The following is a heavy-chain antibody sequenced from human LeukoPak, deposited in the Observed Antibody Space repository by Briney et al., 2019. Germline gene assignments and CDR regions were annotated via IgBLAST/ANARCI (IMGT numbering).Heavy chain of an antibody. Sequence: GGSLRLSCAASGFTFSSYGMRWVRQAPGKGLEWVAVIWYDGSNKYYADSVKGRFTISRDNSKNTLYLQMNSLRAEDTAVYYCARDRVPYYYYMDVWGKGTTVTVSS. CDR2: IWYDGSNK. CDR3: ARDRVPYYYYMDV. CDR1: GFTFSSYG. J-gene: IGHJ6*03. V-gene: IGHV3-33*01.